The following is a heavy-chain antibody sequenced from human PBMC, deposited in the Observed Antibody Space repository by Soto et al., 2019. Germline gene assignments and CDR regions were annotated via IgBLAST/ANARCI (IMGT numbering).Heavy chain of an antibody. Sequence: PSQTLSLTCAISGDSVSSNSAAWNWIRQSPSRGLEWLGRTYYRSKWYNDYAVSVKSRITINPDTSKNQFSLQLNSVTPEDTAVYYCAREETPPVDDHYGSGSRIDYWGQGTLVTVSS. CDR3: AREETPPVDDHYGSGSRIDY. CDR1: GDSVSSNSAA. D-gene: IGHD3-10*01. V-gene: IGHV6-1*01. CDR2: TYYRSKWYN. J-gene: IGHJ4*02.